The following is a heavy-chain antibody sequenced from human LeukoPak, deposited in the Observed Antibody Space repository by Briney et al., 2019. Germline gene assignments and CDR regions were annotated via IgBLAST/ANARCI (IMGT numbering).Heavy chain of an antibody. CDR2: ISNNGGYT. J-gene: IGHJ4*02. CDR1: GFTVSDNN. V-gene: IGHV3-23*01. D-gene: IGHD2-15*01. Sequence: GGSLRLSCAASGFTVSDNNMIGVRQAPGKGLEWVPAISNNGGYTYYADSVQGRFTISRDNSKSTLCLQMNSLRAEDTAVYYCAKQLGYCSDGSCYFPYWGQGTLVTVSS. CDR3: AKQLGYCSDGSCYFPY.